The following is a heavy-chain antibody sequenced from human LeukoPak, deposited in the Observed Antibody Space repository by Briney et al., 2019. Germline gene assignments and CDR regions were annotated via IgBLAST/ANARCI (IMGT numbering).Heavy chain of an antibody. CDR3: ARGGSYDAAYYYYYMDV. V-gene: IGHV3-48*03. Sequence: GGSLRLSCAASGFTFSSYEMNWVRQASGKGLEWVSYISSSGSTIYYADSVKGRFTISRDNAKNSLYLQMNSLRAEDTAVYYCARGGSYDAAYYYYYMDVWGKGTTVTISS. CDR2: ISSSGSTI. CDR1: GFTFSSYE. D-gene: IGHD5-18*01. J-gene: IGHJ6*03.